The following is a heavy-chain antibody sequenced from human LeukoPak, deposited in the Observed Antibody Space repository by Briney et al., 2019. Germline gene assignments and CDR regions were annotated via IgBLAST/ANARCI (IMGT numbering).Heavy chain of an antibody. CDR3: AKDGYSSRGTNAFDI. V-gene: IGHV3-23*01. D-gene: IGHD6-13*01. CDR1: GFTFSSHA. CDR2: ISGSGGST. J-gene: IGHJ3*02. Sequence: GGSLRLSCAASGFTFSSHAMSWVRQAPGKGLEWVSAISGSGGSTYYADSVKGRFTISRDNSKNTPYLQMNSLRAEDTAVYYCAKDGYSSRGTNAFDIWGQGTMVTVSS.